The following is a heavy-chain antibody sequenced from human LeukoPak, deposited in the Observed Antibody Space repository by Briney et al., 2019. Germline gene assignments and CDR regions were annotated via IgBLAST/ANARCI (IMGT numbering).Heavy chain of an antibody. Sequence: SVKVSCKASGGTFSSCTISWVRQAPGQGLEWMGRIIPILGIANYAQKFQGRVTITADKSTSTAYMELSSLRSEDTAVYYCASRYCSSTSCYTLSAFDIWGQGTMVTVSS. CDR2: IIPILGIA. V-gene: IGHV1-69*02. CDR3: ASRYCSSTSCYTLSAFDI. J-gene: IGHJ3*02. D-gene: IGHD2-2*02. CDR1: GGTFSSCT.